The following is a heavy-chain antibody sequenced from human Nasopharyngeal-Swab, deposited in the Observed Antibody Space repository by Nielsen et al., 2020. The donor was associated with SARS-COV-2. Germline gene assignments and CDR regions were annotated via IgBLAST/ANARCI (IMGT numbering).Heavy chain of an antibody. CDR3: ARGCDTDCYRVDS. Sequence: GESLKISCEASGFTLSTSAMIWVRQAPGKGLEWVSGISASGRVTYYADSVKGRLTIFRDNSRNTLSLQMNSPRAEDTATYYCARGCDTDCYRVDSWGQGTLVTVSS. CDR1: GFTLSTSA. D-gene: IGHD2-21*02. CDR2: ISASGRVT. V-gene: IGHV3-23*01. J-gene: IGHJ4*02.